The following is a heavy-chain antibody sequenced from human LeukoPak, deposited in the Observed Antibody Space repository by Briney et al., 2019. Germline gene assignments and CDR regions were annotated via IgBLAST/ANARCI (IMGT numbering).Heavy chain of an antibody. J-gene: IGHJ4*02. Sequence: ASVKVSCKASGYTFTSYDINWVRQATGQGLEWMGWMNPNSGNTGYAQKFQGRVTMTRNTSISTAYMELSSLRSEDTAVYYCARVIKLRYDYDRGQLYYFDHWGQGTLVTVSS. CDR1: GYTFTSYD. D-gene: IGHD3-22*01. CDR3: ARVIKLRYDYDRGQLYYFDH. CDR2: MNPNSGNT. V-gene: IGHV1-8*01.